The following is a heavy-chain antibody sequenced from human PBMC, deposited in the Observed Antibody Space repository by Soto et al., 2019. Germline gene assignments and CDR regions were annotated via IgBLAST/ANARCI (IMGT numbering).Heavy chain of an antibody. Sequence: PSETLSLTCTVSGGSITSSSSYWGWIRQPPGKGLEWIASIYYNGSDYYNPSLKSRFAISVDTSKNQFSLNLKSVTAADSALYYCARWTREQHLTHTFSHLDLWGRGTLVT. CDR1: GGSITSSSSY. CDR3: ARWTREQHLTHTFSHLDL. D-gene: IGHD6-13*01. CDR2: IYYNGSD. J-gene: IGHJ2*01. V-gene: IGHV4-39*01.